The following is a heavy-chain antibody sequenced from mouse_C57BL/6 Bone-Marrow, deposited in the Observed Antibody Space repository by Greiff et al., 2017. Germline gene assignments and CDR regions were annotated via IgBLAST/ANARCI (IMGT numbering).Heavy chain of an antibody. CDR2: IYPSDSET. V-gene: IGHV1-61*01. D-gene: IGHD3-2*02. CDR1: GYTFTRYW. J-gene: IGHJ3*01. CDR3: ARWGDSSGYEGFAY. Sequence: LQLQQPGAELVRPGSSVKLSCKASGYTFTRYWMDWVKQRPGQGLEWIGNIYPSDSETHYNQKFKDKATLTVDKSSSTAYMQLSSLTSEDSAVYYCARWGDSSGYEGFAYWGQGTLVTVSA.